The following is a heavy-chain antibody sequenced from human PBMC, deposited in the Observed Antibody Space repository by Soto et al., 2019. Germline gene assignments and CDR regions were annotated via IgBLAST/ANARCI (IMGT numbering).Heavy chain of an antibody. CDR3: ARDGDFAFRGYSFGFDY. CDR1: GYRFTTFY. CDR2: MNLDTGGT. J-gene: IGHJ4*02. Sequence: VKVSCKASGYRFTTFYIHWVRQAPGQGLEWMGRMNLDTGGTTYAQKFQGRVTMTRDTSISTAYMEVTNLKSDDTAIYYCARDGDFAFRGYSFGFDYWGQGTPVTVSS. V-gene: IGHV1-2*06. D-gene: IGHD5-18*01.